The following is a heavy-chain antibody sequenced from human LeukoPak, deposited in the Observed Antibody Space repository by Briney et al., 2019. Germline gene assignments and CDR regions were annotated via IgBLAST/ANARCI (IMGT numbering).Heavy chain of an antibody. CDR1: GFTFSDYS. D-gene: IGHD1-1*01. J-gene: IGHJ4*02. Sequence: PGESLRLSCTASGFTFSDYSVNWVRQAPGKGLEWVSCITGISDIYYAGSVKGRFTISRDNAQNSVYLQMNSLRAEDTGIYYCARAIRLWGQGTLVTASS. V-gene: IGHV3-69-1*02. CDR2: ITGISDI. CDR3: ARAIRL.